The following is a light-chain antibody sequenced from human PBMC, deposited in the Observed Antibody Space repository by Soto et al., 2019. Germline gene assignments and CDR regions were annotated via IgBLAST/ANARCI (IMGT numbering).Light chain of an antibody. V-gene: IGLV1-47*01. Sequence: QSVLTQPPSASGTPGQRVTISCSGSSSNIGSNYVYWYQQLPGTAPKLLIYRNNPRPSGVPDRFSGSKSGTSASLAISGIRSEDEADYYCAAWDDSLSGYVFGTGTKMTVL. J-gene: IGLJ1*01. CDR3: AAWDDSLSGYV. CDR2: RNN. CDR1: SSNIGSNY.